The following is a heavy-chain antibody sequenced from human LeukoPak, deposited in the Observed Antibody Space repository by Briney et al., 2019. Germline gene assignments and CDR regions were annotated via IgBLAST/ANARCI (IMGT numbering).Heavy chain of an antibody. J-gene: IGHJ4*02. CDR3: ARMTTVTTPFDY. Sequence: GESLKISCKGSGYSFSSYWIGWVRQMPGQGLEWMGIIYLGDSDTRYSPSFQGQVTISADKSISTAYLQWSSLKASDTAMYYCARMTTVTTPFDYWGQGTLVTVSS. CDR1: GYSFSSYW. D-gene: IGHD4-17*01. V-gene: IGHV5-51*01. CDR2: IYLGDSDT.